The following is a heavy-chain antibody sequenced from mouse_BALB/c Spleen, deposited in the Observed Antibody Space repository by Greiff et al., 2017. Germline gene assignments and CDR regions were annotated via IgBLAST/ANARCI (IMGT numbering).Heavy chain of an antibody. J-gene: IGHJ3*01. CDR2: INPDSSTI. CDR1: GFDFSRYW. V-gene: IGHV4-1*02. Sequence: EVQVVESGGGLVQPGGSLKLSCAASGFDFSRYWMSWVRQAPGKGLEWIGEINPDSSTINYTPSLKDKFIISRDNAKNTLYLQMSKVRSEDTALYYCARRQVSIMNTGPFADWGEGTLVTVSA. D-gene: IGHD2-4*01. CDR3: ARRQVSIMNTGPFAD.